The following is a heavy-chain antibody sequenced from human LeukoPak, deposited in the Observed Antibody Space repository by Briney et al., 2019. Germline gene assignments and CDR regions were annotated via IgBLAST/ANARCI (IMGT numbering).Heavy chain of an antibody. J-gene: IGHJ5*02. D-gene: IGHD1-26*01. CDR2: IYSGGST. Sequence: GGSLRLSCAASGFTVSSNYMSWVRQAPGKGLEWVSVIYSGGSTYYADSVKGRFTISRDNSKNTLYLQMNSLRAEDTAVYYCARVSELNWFDPWGQGTLVTVSS. CDR1: GFTVSSNY. V-gene: IGHV3-66*02. CDR3: ARVSELNWFDP.